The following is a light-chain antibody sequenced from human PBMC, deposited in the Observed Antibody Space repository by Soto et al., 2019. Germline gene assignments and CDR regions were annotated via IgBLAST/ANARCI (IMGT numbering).Light chain of an antibody. J-gene: IGLJ1*01. CDR1: SSDVGGYNF. V-gene: IGLV2-8*01. Sequence: QSALTQPPSASGSRGQSVTISCTGTSSDVGGYNFVSWYQQHPGKAPKLLLYEVTKRPSGVPDRFSGSEAGNTASLTVSRLQTEDEAHYCCSAYAGTKTRYVFGTGTKLTVL. CDR2: EVT. CDR3: SAYAGTKTRYV.